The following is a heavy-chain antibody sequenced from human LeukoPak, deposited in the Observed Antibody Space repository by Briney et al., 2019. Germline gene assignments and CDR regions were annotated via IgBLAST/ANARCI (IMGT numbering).Heavy chain of an antibody. CDR2: ISGSGGST. D-gene: IGHD3-22*01. V-gene: IGHV3-23*01. Sequence: PGGSLRLSCAASGFTFSSYAMSWVRQAPGKGLEWVSAISGSGGSTYYADSVKGRFTISRDNSKNTLYLQMYSLRAEDTAVYYCANSDYYDSSGYPLDAEYFQHWGQGTLVTVSS. CDR1: GFTFSSYA. CDR3: ANSDYYDSSGYPLDAEYFQH. J-gene: IGHJ1*01.